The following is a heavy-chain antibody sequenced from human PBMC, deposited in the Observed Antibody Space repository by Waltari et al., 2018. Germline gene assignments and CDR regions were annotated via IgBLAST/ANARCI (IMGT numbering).Heavy chain of an antibody. J-gene: IGHJ3*02. CDR1: GYTFTSYY. V-gene: IGHV1-46*01. D-gene: IGHD1-7*01. Sequence: QVQLVQSGAEVKKPGASVKVSCKASGYTFTSYYMHWVRQAPGQGLEWMGIINPSGCTTSYAQKFPGRVTITWDTSTITVYMELSSLRSADTAVYYCARGTRAFDIWGQGTMVTVSS. CDR2: INPSGCTT. CDR3: ARGTRAFDI.